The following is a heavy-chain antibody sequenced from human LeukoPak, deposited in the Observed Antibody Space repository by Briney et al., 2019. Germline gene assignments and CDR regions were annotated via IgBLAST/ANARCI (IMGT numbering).Heavy chain of an antibody. CDR1: GGSISSYY. J-gene: IGHJ4*02. CDR3: ARASSGYYWLHYFDY. V-gene: IGHV4-59*01. CDR2: IYYSGST. Sequence: SSETLSLTCTVSGGSISSYYWSWIRQPPGKGLEWIGYIYYSGSTNYNPSLKSRVTISVDTSKNQFSLKLSSVTAADTAVYYCARASSGYYWLHYFDYRGQGTLVTVSS. D-gene: IGHD3-22*01.